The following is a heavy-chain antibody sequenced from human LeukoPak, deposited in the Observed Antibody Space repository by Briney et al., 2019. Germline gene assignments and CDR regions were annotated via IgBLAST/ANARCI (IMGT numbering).Heavy chain of an antibody. D-gene: IGHD5-12*01. CDR1: GYSISSGYY. Sequence: SETLSLTCAVSGYSISSGYYWGWILQPPGKGLEWIGSIYHSGSTYYNPSLKSRVTISVDTSKNQFSLKLSSVTAADTAVYYCARGNVDTVATIFDYWGQGTLVTVSS. CDR2: IYHSGST. V-gene: IGHV4-38-2*01. CDR3: ARGNVDTVATIFDY. J-gene: IGHJ4*02.